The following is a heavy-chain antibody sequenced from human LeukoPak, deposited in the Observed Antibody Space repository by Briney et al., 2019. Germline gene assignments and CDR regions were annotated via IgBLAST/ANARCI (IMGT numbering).Heavy chain of an antibody. J-gene: IGHJ4*02. V-gene: IGHV1-2*02. CDR3: ARGGSAWDNPFDY. Sequence: ASVKVSCKASGYTFTGYYIHWVRQAPGQGLEWMGWINATSGGTKYAQKFQGRVTMTRDTSISTAYMELSRLRADDTAVFYCARGGSAWDNPFDYWGQGTLVTVSS. D-gene: IGHD6-19*01. CDR1: GYTFTGYY. CDR2: INATSGGT.